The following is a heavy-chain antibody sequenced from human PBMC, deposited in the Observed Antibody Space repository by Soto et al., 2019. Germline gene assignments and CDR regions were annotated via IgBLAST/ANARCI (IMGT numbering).Heavy chain of an antibody. CDR2: IYPGDSDT. V-gene: IGHV5-51*01. CDR1: GYSFTSYW. Sequence: PGESLKISCKGSGYSFTSYWIGWVRQMPGKGLEWMGIIYPGDSDTRYSPSFQGQVTISADKSISTAYLQWSSLKASDTAMYYCARLPRRDLIFGVVSSFDPWGQGTLVTVSS. CDR3: ARLPRRDLIFGVVSSFDP. D-gene: IGHD3-3*01. J-gene: IGHJ5*02.